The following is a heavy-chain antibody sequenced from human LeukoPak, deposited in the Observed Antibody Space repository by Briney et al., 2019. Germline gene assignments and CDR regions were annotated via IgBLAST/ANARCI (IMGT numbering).Heavy chain of an antibody. V-gene: IGHV1-69*13. CDR1: GGTFSSYA. D-gene: IGHD4-17*01. CDR2: IIPIFGTA. J-gene: IGHJ4*02. Sequence: GASVKVSCKASGGTFSSYAISWVRQAPGQGLEWMGGIIPIFGTANYAQKFQGRVTITADESTSTAYMELSSLRSEDTAVYYCARARGDYVPHYFDYWGQGTRVTVSS. CDR3: ARARGDYVPHYFDY.